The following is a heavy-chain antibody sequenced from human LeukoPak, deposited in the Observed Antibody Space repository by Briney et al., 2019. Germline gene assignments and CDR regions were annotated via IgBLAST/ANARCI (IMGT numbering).Heavy chain of an antibody. Sequence: PGGSLRLSCAASGFTFSSYWMSWVRQAPGKGLEWVANIKQDGSEKYYVDSVKGRFTISRDNAKNSLYLQMSSLRAEDTAVYYCARATQYYDFWSFPYYFDYWGQGTLVTVSS. CDR1: GFTFSSYW. D-gene: IGHD3-3*01. V-gene: IGHV3-7*01. CDR2: IKQDGSEK. CDR3: ARATQYYDFWSFPYYFDY. J-gene: IGHJ4*02.